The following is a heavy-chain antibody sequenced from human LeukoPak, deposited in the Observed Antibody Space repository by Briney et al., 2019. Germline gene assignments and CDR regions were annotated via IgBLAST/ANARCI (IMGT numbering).Heavy chain of an antibody. CDR2: IIPIFGTA. CDR3: ARGPPEAGLVDY. J-gene: IGHJ4*02. Sequence: SVKVSCKASGGTFSSYAISWVRQAPGQGLEWMGRIIPIFGTANYAQKFQGRVTIATDESTSTAYMELSSLRSEDTAVYYCARGPPEAGLVDYWGQGTLVTVSS. V-gene: IGHV1-69*05. CDR1: GGTFSSYA. D-gene: IGHD1-14*01.